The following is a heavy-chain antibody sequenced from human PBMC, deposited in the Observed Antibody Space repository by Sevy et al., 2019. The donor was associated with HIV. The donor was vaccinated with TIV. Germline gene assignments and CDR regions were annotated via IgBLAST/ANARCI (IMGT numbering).Heavy chain of an antibody. D-gene: IGHD3-10*01. CDR2: IYYSGST. CDR3: ARDMGYYYGSGSYRASYYGMDV. CDR1: GGSISSGDYY. Sequence: SETLSLTCTVSGGSISSGDYYWSWIRQPPGKGLEWIGYIYYSGSTYYNPSLKSRVTISVDTSKNQFSLKLSSVTAADTAVYYCARDMGYYYGSGSYRASYYGMDVWGQGTTVTVSS. J-gene: IGHJ6*02. V-gene: IGHV4-30-4*01.